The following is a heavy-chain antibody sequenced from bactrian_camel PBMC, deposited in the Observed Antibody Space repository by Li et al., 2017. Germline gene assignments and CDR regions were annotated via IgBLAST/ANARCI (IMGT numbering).Heavy chain of an antibody. J-gene: IGHJ4*01. V-gene: IGHV3-2*01. CDR1: EFAFSSYY. CDR3: AAGGASVWPSFDG. Sequence: HVQLVESGGGLVQPGGSLRLSCAASEFAFSSYYMTWVRQAPGKGLEWVSSIYGAHSATYYADSVKGRFTIARDNAKNTLYLQMNTLKPEDTAVYYCAAGGASVWPSFDGWGQGTQVTVS. CDR2: IYGAHSAT. D-gene: IGHD2*01.